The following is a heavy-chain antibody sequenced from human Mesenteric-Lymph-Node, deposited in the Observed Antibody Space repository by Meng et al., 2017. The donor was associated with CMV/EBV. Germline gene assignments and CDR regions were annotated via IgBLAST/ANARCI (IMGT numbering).Heavy chain of an antibody. D-gene: IGHD3-10*01. CDR1: GFTFSSYG. CDR2: ISVSGSGI. V-gene: IGHV3-48*04. CDR3: ARSDYYGSGSSLVDY. Sequence: GESLKISCAASGFTFSSYGMHGVRQAPDKGLEWVSYISVSGSGIYYADSVKGRFTISRDNAKNSLYLQMNSLSAEDTAIYYCARSDYYGSGSSLVDYWGRGTLVTVSS. J-gene: IGHJ4*02.